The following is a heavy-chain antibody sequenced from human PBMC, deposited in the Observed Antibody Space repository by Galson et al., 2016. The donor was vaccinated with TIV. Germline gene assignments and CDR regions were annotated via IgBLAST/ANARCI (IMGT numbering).Heavy chain of an antibody. CDR3: ATLTGDEGHFDY. J-gene: IGHJ4*02. CDR1: GFIFDNYV. Sequence: SLRLSCAASGFIFDNYVMHWVRQAPGKGLECVSLISWDGQRPYYADSVKGRFTIPRDNSRNSLFLQMDSLRTEDTALYYCATLTGDEGHFDYWGQGTPVTVFS. V-gene: IGHV3-43*01. CDR2: ISWDGQRP. D-gene: IGHD7-27*01.